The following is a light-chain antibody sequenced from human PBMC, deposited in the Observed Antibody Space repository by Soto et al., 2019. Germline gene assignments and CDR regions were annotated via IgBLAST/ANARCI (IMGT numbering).Light chain of an antibody. CDR2: GAA. CDR1: QSVSTSY. Sequence: EIVLTQSPGTLALSPGEEATLSCRASQSVSTSYLAWYQQKPGQAPRLLIYGAAISAAGIPDRFSGSGSGTDFTLTISRLEPEDFAVYYCQQCDTSPRAFGQGTKVDI. CDR3: QQCDTSPRA. V-gene: IGKV3-20*01. J-gene: IGKJ1*01.